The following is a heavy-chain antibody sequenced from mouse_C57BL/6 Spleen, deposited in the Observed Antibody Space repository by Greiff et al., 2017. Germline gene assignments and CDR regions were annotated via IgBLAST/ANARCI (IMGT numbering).Heavy chain of an antibody. CDR2: INPSTGGT. D-gene: IGHD2-5*01. CDR1: GYSFTGYY. CDR3: ARYYSNYEGYFDY. J-gene: IGHJ2*01. V-gene: IGHV1-42*01. Sequence: VQLKESGPELVKPGASVKISCKASGYSFTGYYMNWVKQSPEKSLEWIGEINPSTGGTTYNQKFKAKATLTVDKSSSTAYMQLKSLTSEDSAVYYCARYYSNYEGYFDYWGQGTTLTVSS.